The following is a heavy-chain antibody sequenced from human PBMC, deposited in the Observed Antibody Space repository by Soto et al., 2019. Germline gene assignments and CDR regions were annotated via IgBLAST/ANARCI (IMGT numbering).Heavy chain of an antibody. V-gene: IGHV3-30*18. D-gene: IGHD2-2*01. CDR2: VSYNGRKE. CDR1: GFTFSNYG. CDR3: AKDSLRGEVPAALNFDD. J-gene: IGHJ4*02. Sequence: QVQLVESGGGVVQPGRSLRLSCVASGFTFSNYGMHWVRQAPGKGLEWVAIVSYNGRKEYYADSVKGRFSISRDNSKNTLYVQMNGLRDEDTAVYYCAKDSLRGEVPAALNFDDWGRGTLVTVSS.